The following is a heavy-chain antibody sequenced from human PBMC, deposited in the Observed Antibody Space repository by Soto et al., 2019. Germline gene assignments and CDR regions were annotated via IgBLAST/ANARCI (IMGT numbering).Heavy chain of an antibody. D-gene: IGHD1-1*01. CDR3: ARLRNHYFRDA. V-gene: IGHV4-59*08. Sequence: QVQLQESGPGLVRPSETLSLTCSVSDGSISGLYWTWVRQSPGKGLEWIGWIYSSGTTNYNPALKNRVACSVDTTKIQFPLNLSSVTAAGTAIYYCARLRNHYFRDAGGKGTTVAVTS. CDR1: DGSISGLY. CDR2: IYSSGTT. J-gene: IGHJ6*03.